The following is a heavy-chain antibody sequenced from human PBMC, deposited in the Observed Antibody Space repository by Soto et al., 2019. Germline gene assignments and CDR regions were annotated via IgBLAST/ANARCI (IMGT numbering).Heavy chain of an antibody. CDR3: ARLLDNNSWPLDF. V-gene: IGHV4-59*01. J-gene: IGHJ4*02. Sequence: SETLSLTCTVSGGSISSYYWSWIRQPPGKGLEWIGYNNIRGRTNYNPSLGSRVAISLDTSKNQLALTLTSVTAADTAIYYCARLLDNNSWPLDFWGQGSLVTVSS. CDR2: NNIRGRT. CDR1: GGSISSYY. D-gene: IGHD1-26*01.